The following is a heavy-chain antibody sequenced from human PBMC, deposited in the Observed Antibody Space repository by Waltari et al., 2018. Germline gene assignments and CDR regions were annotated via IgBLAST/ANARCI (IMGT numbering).Heavy chain of an antibody. CDR1: GFTFSSYA. Sequence: GFTFSSYAMSWVRQAPGKGLEWVSAISGSGGSTYYADSVKGRFTISRDNSKNTLYLQMNSLRAEDTAVYYCAKGIGIAVAGTDAFDIWGQGTMVTVSS. J-gene: IGHJ3*02. V-gene: IGHV3-23*01. D-gene: IGHD6-19*01. CDR3: AKGIGIAVAGTDAFDI. CDR2: ISGSGGST.